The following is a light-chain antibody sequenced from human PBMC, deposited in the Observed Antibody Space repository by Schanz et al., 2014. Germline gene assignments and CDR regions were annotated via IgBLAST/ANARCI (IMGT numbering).Light chain of an antibody. Sequence: QSVLTQPPSVSGAPGQRVTISCTGSSSNIGAGYDVHWYQQLPGTAPKLLIYGNNNRPSGVPDRFSGSKSGTSASLAITGLQAEDEADYYCSSYTGSTSFWVFGGGTKVTVL. J-gene: IGLJ3*02. CDR2: GNN. V-gene: IGLV1-40*01. CDR1: SSNIGAGYD. CDR3: SSYTGSTSFWV.